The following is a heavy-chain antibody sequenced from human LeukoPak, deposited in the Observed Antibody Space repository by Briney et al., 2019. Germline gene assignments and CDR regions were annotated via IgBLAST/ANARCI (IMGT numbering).Heavy chain of an antibody. CDR3: VRDRNYYEGLQRSY. V-gene: IGHV3-23*01. J-gene: IGHJ4*02. CDR2: ITGAGSAA. Sequence: PGGSLRLSCAASGFTFSAFAMSWVRQDPGRGLEWVSSITGAGSAAYYPESVKGRFTISRDNSKNTLCLQMNNLRVEDTAVYFCVRDRNYYEGLQRSYWGQGTLVTVSS. CDR1: GFTFSAFA. D-gene: IGHD3-22*01.